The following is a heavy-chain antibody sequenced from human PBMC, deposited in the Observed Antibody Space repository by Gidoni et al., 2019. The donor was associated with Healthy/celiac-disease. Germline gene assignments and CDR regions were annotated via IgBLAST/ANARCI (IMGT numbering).Heavy chain of an antibody. V-gene: IGHV3-43D*04. Sequence: EVQLVESGGVVVQPGGSLRLSCAASGFTFDDYAMHWVRQAPGKGLEWVSLISWDGGSTYDADSVKGRLTISRDNSKNSLYLQMNSLRAEDTALYYCAKGSGSYSKEHYFDYWGQGTLVTVSS. J-gene: IGHJ4*02. CDR3: AKGSGSYSKEHYFDY. D-gene: IGHD1-26*01. CDR1: GFTFDDYA. CDR2: ISWDGGST.